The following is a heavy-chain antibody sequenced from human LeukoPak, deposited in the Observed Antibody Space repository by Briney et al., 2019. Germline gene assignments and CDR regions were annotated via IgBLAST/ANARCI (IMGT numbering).Heavy chain of an antibody. CDR2: MNPNSGNT. D-gene: IGHD5-24*01. J-gene: IGHJ4*02. CDR1: GYTFTSYD. Sequence: ASVKVSCKASGYTFTSYDINWVRQATGQGLEWMVWMNPNSGNTGYAQKFQGRVTMTRNTSISTAYMELSSLRSEDTAVYYCARGRRWLQLFSYYFDYWGQGTLVTVSS. V-gene: IGHV1-8*01. CDR3: ARGRRWLQLFSYYFDY.